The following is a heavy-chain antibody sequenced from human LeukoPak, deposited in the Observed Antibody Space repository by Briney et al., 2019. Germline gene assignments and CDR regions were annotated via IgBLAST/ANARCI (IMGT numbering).Heavy chain of an antibody. V-gene: IGHV4-34*01. CDR2: INHSGST. CDR1: GGSFSGYY. Sequence: SETLSLTCAVCGGSFSGYYWSWIRQPPGKGLEWIGEINHSGSTNYNPSLKSRVTISVDTSKNQFSLKLSSVTAADTAVYYCARGETDSSGYPLDYWGRGTLVTVSS. D-gene: IGHD3-22*01. CDR3: ARGETDSSGYPLDY. J-gene: IGHJ4*02.